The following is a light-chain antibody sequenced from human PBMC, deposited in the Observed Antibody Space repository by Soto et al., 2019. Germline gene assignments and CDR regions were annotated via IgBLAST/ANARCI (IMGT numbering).Light chain of an antibody. V-gene: IGKV3-20*01. CDR2: GAS. CDR1: QSVSSSF. J-gene: IGKJ4*01. CDR3: QQYGSSPQN. Sequence: EIVLTQSPGTLSLSPGERATLSCRASQSVSSSFLAWYQQKPGQAPRLLIFGASNRATGIPDRFSGSGSGTGFTLTISRLEPEDSAVYYCQQYGSSPQNFGGGTKVESN.